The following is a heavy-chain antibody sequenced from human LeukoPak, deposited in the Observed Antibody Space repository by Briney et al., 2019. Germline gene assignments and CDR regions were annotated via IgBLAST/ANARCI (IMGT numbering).Heavy chain of an antibody. Sequence: ASVKVSCKASGYTFTSYYMHWVRQAPGQGLEWMGIINPSGGSTSYTQKFQGRVTITADESTSTAYMELSSLRSEDTAVYYCAREDGMDVWGQGTTVTVSS. J-gene: IGHJ6*02. V-gene: IGHV1-46*01. CDR3: AREDGMDV. CDR1: GYTFTSYY. CDR2: INPSGGST.